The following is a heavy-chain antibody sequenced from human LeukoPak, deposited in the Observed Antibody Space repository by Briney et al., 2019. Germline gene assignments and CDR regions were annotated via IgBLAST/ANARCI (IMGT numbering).Heavy chain of an antibody. J-gene: IGHJ4*02. D-gene: IGHD3-3*01. CDR2: INPHSGGT. CDR3: ARQLRFLEWLLNDY. V-gene: IGHV1-2*02. CDR1: GYTFTGYY. Sequence: GASVKVSCKASGYTFTGYYMHWVRQAPGQGLEWMGWINPHSGGTNYAQKFQGRVTMTRDTSISTAYMELSRLRSDDTAVYYCARQLRFLEWLLNDYWGQGTLVTVSS.